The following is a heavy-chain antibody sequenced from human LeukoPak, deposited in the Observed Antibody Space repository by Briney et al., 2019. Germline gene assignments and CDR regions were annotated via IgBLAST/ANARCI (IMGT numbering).Heavy chain of an antibody. CDR1: GGSISSSTNW. CDR2: IYHSGGT. V-gene: IGHV4-4*02. D-gene: IGHD2-8*01. Sequence: PSETLSLTCTVSGGSISSSTNWWSWVRQPPGKGLEWIGEIYHSGGTNYNPSLKSRITISVDKSQNQFSLKVNSLTAADTAVYYCATNGYYCMDVWGKGTTVTVSS. CDR3: ATNGYYCMDV. J-gene: IGHJ6*03.